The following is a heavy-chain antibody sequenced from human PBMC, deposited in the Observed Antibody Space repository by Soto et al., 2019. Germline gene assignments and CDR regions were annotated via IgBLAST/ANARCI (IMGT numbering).Heavy chain of an antibody. J-gene: IGHJ4*02. CDR2: ISGSGGNT. Sequence: GGSLRLSCAASGFTFSSYAMSWVRQAPGKGLERVSLISGSGGNTYYADSVKGRFSISRDKSKSTLYLQMNSLRAEDTAVYYCAKVPRYCSGGSCFGGYFDYWGQGTLVTVSS. CDR3: AKVPRYCSGGSCFGGYFDY. CDR1: GFTFSSYA. V-gene: IGHV3-23*01. D-gene: IGHD2-15*01.